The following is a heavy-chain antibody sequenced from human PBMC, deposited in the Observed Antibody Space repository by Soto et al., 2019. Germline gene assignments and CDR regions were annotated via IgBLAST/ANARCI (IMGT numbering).Heavy chain of an antibody. D-gene: IGHD4-17*01. CDR2: ISYDGSNK. CDR1: GFTFSSYA. Sequence: GGSLRLSCAASGFTFSSYAMHWVRQAPGKGLEWVAVISYDGSNKYYADSVKGRFTISRDNSKNTLYLQMNSLRAEDTAVYYCARDPTSLPTVTTFFFSYWGQGTLVTVSS. J-gene: IGHJ4*02. V-gene: IGHV3-30-3*01. CDR3: ARDPTSLPTVTTFFFSY.